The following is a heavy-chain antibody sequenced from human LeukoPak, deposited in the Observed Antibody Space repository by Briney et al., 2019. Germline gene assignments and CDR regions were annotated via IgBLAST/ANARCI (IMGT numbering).Heavy chain of an antibody. J-gene: IGHJ4*02. CDR3: ASGDYGDPPLNY. CDR1: GYTFTGYF. Sequence: GASVKVSCKASGYTFTGYFVHWVRQAPGQGLQWMGWINPNTGGTNYAQKFQGRVTMTRDTSISTAYMELSRLRSDDTAVYYCASGDYGDPPLNYWGQGTLATVSS. CDR2: INPNTGGT. V-gene: IGHV1-2*02. D-gene: IGHD4/OR15-4a*01.